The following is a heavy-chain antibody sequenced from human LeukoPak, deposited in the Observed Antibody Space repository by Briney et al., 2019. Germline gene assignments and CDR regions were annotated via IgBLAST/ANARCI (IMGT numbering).Heavy chain of an antibody. V-gene: IGHV3-48*03. D-gene: IGHD6-19*01. CDR3: ARGSSGYKYFFDY. CDR2: SSSSGSTT. J-gene: IGHJ4*02. CDR1: GFTLSSYE. Sequence: GGSLSLSCAASGFTLSSYEINWVRQAPGKGLEWVSYSSSSGSTTYYADSVKGRFTISRDNAKNSLYLQMNSLRAEDTAVYYCARGSSGYKYFFDYWGQGTLVTVSS.